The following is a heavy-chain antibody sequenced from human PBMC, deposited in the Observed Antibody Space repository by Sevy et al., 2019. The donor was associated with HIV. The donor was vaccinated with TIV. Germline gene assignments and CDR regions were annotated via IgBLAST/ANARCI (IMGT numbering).Heavy chain of an antibody. CDR2: IKSENDGGTA. V-gene: IGHV3-15*07. D-gene: IGHD5-12*01. CDR1: GFTLNKAW. Sequence: GGSLRLSCAASGFTLNKAWMNWVRQAPGKGLEWVGRIKSENDGGTADYAEPAKGRFSILTDDTKNTLYLQMNSLKIEDTAVYYCSMEDGYNYFDYWGQGALVTVSS. CDR3: SMEDGYNYFDY. J-gene: IGHJ4*02.